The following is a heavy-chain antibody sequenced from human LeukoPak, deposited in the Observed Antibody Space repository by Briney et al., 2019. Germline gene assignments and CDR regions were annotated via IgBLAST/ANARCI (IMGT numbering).Heavy chain of an antibody. J-gene: IGHJ4*02. D-gene: IGHD5-18*01. CDR1: GFTVSSNY. V-gene: IGHV3-53*01. CDR2: IYSGGST. CDR3: AKDKSAYTAMACFDY. Sequence: GSLRLSCAASGFTVSSNYMSWVRQAPGKGLEWVSVIYSGGSTYYADSVKGRFTISRDNSKNTLYLQMNSLRAEDTAVYYCAKDKSAYTAMACFDYWGQGTLVTVSS.